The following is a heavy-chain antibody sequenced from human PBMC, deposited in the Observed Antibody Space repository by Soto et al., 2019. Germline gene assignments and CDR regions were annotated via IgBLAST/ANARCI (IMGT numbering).Heavy chain of an antibody. V-gene: IGHV4-31*03. CDR2: IYYSGST. J-gene: IGHJ4*02. D-gene: IGHD3-16*02. CDR1: GGSISSGGYY. Sequence: TLSLTCTVSGGSISSGGYYWSWIRQHPGKGLEWIGYIYYSGSTYYNPSLKSRVTISVDTSKNQFSLKLSSVTAADTAVYYCARLHLGELSLYYFDYWGQGTLVTVSS. CDR3: ARLHLGELSLYYFDY.